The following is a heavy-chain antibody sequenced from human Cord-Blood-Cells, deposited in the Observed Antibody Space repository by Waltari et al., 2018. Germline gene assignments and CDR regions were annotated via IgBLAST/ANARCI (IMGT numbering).Heavy chain of an antibody. D-gene: IGHD3-10*01. V-gene: IGHV3-7*01. J-gene: IGHJ4*02. CDR1: GFTFSSYW. CDR2: IKQDGSEK. CDR3: ARDPFLWFGELYYFDY. Sequence: EVQLVESGGGLVQPGGSLRLSCAASGFTFSSYWMSWVRQAPGKGLEWVANIKQDGSEKYYVDSVKGRFTISRDNAKNSLYLQMNSLRAEDTAVYYCARDPFLWFGELYYFDYWGQGTLVTVSS.